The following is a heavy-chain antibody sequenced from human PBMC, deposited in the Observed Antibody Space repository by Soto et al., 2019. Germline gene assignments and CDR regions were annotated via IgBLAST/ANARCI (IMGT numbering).Heavy chain of an antibody. CDR2: IYYSGST. Sequence: PSETLSLTCTVSGGSISSGDYYWSWIRQPPGKGLEWIGYIYYSGSTYYNPSLKSRVTISVDTSKNQFSLKLSSVNAADTAVYYCAREAIVVVPAASPYGMDVWGQGTTVTVSS. J-gene: IGHJ6*02. CDR3: AREAIVVVPAASPYGMDV. CDR1: GGSISSGDYY. D-gene: IGHD2-2*01. V-gene: IGHV4-30-4*01.